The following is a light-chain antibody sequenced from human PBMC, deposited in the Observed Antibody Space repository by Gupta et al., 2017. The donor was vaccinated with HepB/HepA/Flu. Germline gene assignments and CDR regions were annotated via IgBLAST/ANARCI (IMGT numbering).Light chain of an antibody. CDR2: QDN. J-gene: IGLJ2*01. CDR1: KLGDKY. V-gene: IGLV3-1*01. CDR3: QAWDSSIVV. Sequence: SYELTQPPSVSVSPGQTASITCSGDKLGDKYASWYHQKPGQSPVLVIYQDNKRPSGIPERFSGSNSGNTATLTISGTQSVDEADYYCQAWDSSIVVFGGGTKLTVL.